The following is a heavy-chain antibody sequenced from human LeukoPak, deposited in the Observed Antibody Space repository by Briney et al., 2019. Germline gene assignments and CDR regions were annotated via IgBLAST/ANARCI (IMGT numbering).Heavy chain of an antibody. Sequence: GGSLRLSCAASGFSFSTYTMNWVRQAPGEGLAWVSSISSGRRYIYYAGSVKGRFTISRDNAGNSLYLQMNSLRAEDTAVYYCARDPRESTYYYDSSGPYHFDYWGQGTLVTVSS. CDR2: ISSGRRYI. CDR3: ARDPRESTYYYDSSGPYHFDY. J-gene: IGHJ4*02. D-gene: IGHD3-22*01. V-gene: IGHV3-21*01. CDR1: GFSFSTYT.